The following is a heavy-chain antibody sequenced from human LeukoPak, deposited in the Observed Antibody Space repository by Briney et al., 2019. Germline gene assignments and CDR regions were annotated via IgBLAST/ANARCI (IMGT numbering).Heavy chain of an antibody. Sequence: PSETLSLTCTVSGGSVSSGSYYWSWIRQPPGKGLEWIGYIYYSGSTNYNPSLKSRVTISVDTSKNQFPLKLSSVTAADTAVYYCAANPPLPTRYCSGGSCNSDAFDIWGQGTMVTVSS. CDR1: GGSVSSGSYY. D-gene: IGHD2-15*01. CDR3: AANPPLPTRYCSGGSCNSDAFDI. V-gene: IGHV4-61*01. J-gene: IGHJ3*02. CDR2: IYYSGST.